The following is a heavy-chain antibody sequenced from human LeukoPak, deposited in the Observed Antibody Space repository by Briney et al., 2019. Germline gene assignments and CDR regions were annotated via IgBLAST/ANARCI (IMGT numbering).Heavy chain of an antibody. CDR1: GVTFSNYL. CDR2: INSDGSST. CDR3: AKGGATVIDY. V-gene: IGHV3-74*01. Sequence: GGSLRLSCAASGVTFSNYLMHWVRQAPGKGLVWVSRINSDGSSTNSADSVKGRFTISRDIAKNALYLHMDSLRAEDTAVYYCAKGGATVIDYWGQGTLVTVSS. J-gene: IGHJ4*02. D-gene: IGHD4-17*01.